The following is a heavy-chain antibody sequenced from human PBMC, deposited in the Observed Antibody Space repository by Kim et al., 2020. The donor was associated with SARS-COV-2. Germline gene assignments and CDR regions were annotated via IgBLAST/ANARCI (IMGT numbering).Heavy chain of an antibody. D-gene: IGHD2-21*02. V-gene: IGHV4-4*02. Sequence: SETLSLTCAVSGGSISSSNWWSWVRQPPGKGLEWIGEIYHSGSTNYNPSLKSRVTISVDKSKNQISLKLSSVTAADTAGDYCARDCYCGCDCYCPGIGRGEAIDRGRVGAVYNWFDPWGQGTLVTVSS. CDR1: GGSISSSNW. CDR3: ARDCYCGCDCYCPGIGRGEAIDRGRVGAVYNWFDP. J-gene: IGHJ5*02. CDR2: IYHSGST.